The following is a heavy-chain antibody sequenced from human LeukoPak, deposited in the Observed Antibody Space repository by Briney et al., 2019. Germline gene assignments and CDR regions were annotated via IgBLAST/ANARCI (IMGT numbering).Heavy chain of an antibody. CDR2: AYYRSQWYN. CDR1: GDSVSSNSGA. D-gene: IGHD3-10*01. V-gene: IGHV6-1*01. Sequence: SQTLWLTCAIFGDSVSSNSGAWNRIRQSPSRGLEWLGRAYYRSQWYNDYAFSVKGRIAINADTSKNHFSLQLNSVTPEDTAVYYCAREEAGTYGFQYWGQGTLVTVSS. CDR3: AREEAGTYGFQY. J-gene: IGHJ4*02.